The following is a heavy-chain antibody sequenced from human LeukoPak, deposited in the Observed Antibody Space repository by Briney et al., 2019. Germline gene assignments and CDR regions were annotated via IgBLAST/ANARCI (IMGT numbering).Heavy chain of an antibody. CDR1: GGTFSRYA. CDR2: IIPLFGTA. V-gene: IGHV1-69*01. Sequence: SVKVSCKASGGTFSRYAINWVRQAPGQGLEWMGGIIPLFGTANYAQKFQGRVTITAVESMSTAYMELSSLRSEDTAVYYCARGKYYYDSSGYYSTFLYFDYWGQGTLVTVSS. D-gene: IGHD3-22*01. CDR3: ARGKYYYDSSGYYSTFLYFDY. J-gene: IGHJ4*02.